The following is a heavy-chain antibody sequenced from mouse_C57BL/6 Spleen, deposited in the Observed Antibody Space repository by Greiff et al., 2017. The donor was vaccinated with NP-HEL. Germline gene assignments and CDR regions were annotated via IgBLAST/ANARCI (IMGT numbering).Heavy chain of an antibody. Sequence: EVKLMESGGGLVQPGGSLSLSCAASGFTFTDYYMSWVRQPPGKALEWLGFIRNKANGYTTEYSASVKGRFTISRDNSQSILYLQMNALRAEDSATDYCARFDYSMDDWGQGTSVTVSS. D-gene: IGHD2-4*01. V-gene: IGHV7-3*01. CDR2: IRNKANGYTT. CDR3: ARFDYSMDD. CDR1: GFTFTDYY. J-gene: IGHJ4*01.